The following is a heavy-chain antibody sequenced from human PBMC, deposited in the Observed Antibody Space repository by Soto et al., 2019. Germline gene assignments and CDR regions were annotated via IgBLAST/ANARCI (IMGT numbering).Heavy chain of an antibody. CDR2: IYYSGST. CDR1: GGSISSYY. CDR3: ARYTRSSYSGYDFDY. Sequence: SETLSLTCTVSGGSISSYYWSWIRQPPGKGLEWIGYIYYSGSTNYNPSLKSRVTISVDTSKNQFSLKLSSVTAADTAVYYCARYTRSSYSGYDFDYWGQGTLVTVSS. V-gene: IGHV4-59*01. J-gene: IGHJ4*02. D-gene: IGHD5-12*01.